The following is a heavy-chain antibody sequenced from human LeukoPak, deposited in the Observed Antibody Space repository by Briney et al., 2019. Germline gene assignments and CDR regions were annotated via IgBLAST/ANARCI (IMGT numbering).Heavy chain of an antibody. D-gene: IGHD2-15*01. Sequence: GGSLRLSCAASGFTVSSNYMSWVRQAPGKGLEWVSVLYSGGSTYYADYVKGRFTISRDNSRNTLYLQMSSLRAEDTAVYYCARAPPGYCSGGSCSRPLDLWGQGTLVTVSS. J-gene: IGHJ5*02. V-gene: IGHV3-66*01. CDR2: LYSGGST. CDR1: GFTVSSNY. CDR3: ARAPPGYCSGGSCSRPLDL.